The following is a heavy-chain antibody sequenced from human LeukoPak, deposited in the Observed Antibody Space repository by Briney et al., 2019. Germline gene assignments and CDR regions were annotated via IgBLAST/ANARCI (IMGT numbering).Heavy chain of an antibody. D-gene: IGHD6-13*01. CDR1: GDSISSGSYY. CDR2: VHTGGTT. J-gene: IGHJ5*02. Sequence: PSETLSLTCTVSGDSISSGSYYWSWIRQPAEKGLEWIGRVHTGGTTDCDPSLKSRVTISTDTSRNQFSLKLTSVTAADTAVYYCARGVSQIRGMWFDPWGQGTLVTVSS. CDR3: ARGVSQIRGMWFDP. V-gene: IGHV4-61*02.